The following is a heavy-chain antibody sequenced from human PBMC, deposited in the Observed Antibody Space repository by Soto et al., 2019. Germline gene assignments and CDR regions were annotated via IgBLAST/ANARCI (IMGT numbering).Heavy chain of an antibody. Sequence: QVQLQESDAGLVKASQTLSLTCTVSGGSVSSGAYYWTWIRQRPGKGLEWIGYIYYSGSTYYSPSIKSRLYISHDTSKNQFSLRLSSVTAADTAMYYCARARLRAVYAFDIWGQGTMVTVSS. D-gene: IGHD5-12*01. CDR3: ARARLRAVYAFDI. CDR1: GGSVSSGAYY. CDR2: IYYSGST. V-gene: IGHV4-31*03. J-gene: IGHJ3*02.